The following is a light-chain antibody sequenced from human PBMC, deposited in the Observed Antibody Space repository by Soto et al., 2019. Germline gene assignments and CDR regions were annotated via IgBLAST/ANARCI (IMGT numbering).Light chain of an antibody. CDR1: DIGRKN. Sequence: SYELTQPPSVSVAPGQTARLTCGGNDIGRKNVHWYQHKPGQAPLLVVYDDTDRPSGIPERFSGSSSGDTATLTISRVEAGDEADYYCQVWDSRSDHVVFGGGTKVTVL. V-gene: IGLV3-21*02. CDR2: DDT. CDR3: QVWDSRSDHVV. J-gene: IGLJ3*02.